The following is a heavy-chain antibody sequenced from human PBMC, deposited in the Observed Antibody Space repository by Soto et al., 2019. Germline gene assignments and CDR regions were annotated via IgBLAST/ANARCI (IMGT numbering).Heavy chain of an antibody. Sequence: SHTLSLTCAVPGGCITSGGYSWSWIRQPPGKGLEWIGYVYHTGNTYYNPSLETRVTISADRSKNQFSLDLTSVTAADTAVYYCDSFRGTAILDYWGQGTLVTASS. CDR1: GGCITSGGYS. CDR2: VYHTGNT. CDR3: DSFRGTAILDY. D-gene: IGHD2-21*02. V-gene: IGHV4-30-2*01. J-gene: IGHJ4*02.